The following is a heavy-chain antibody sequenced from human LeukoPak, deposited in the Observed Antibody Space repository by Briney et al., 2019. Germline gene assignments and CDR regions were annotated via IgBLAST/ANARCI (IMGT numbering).Heavy chain of an antibody. J-gene: IGHJ5*02. D-gene: IGHD3-22*01. CDR1: GGTFSSYA. Sequence: ASVKVSCKASGGTFSSYAISWVRQAPGQGLEWMGGIIPIFGTANYAQKFQGRVTITADESTSTAYMGLSSLRSEDTAVYYCARDLGVYYQFDNWFDPWGQGTLVTVSS. V-gene: IGHV1-69*01. CDR3: ARDLGVYYQFDNWFDP. CDR2: IIPIFGTA.